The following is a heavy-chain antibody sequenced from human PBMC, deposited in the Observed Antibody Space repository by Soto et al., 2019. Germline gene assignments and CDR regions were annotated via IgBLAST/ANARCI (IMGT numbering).Heavy chain of an antibody. D-gene: IGHD3-3*01. V-gene: IGHV3-21*01. CDR3: GGRPLRFLEWLYAFDI. J-gene: IGHJ3*02. Sequence: PGGSLRLSCAASGFTFSSYSMNWCRQAPGKGLEWVSSISSSSSYIYYADSVKGRFTISRDNAKNSLYLQMNSLRAEDTAVYYCGGRPLRFLEWLYAFDIWGQGTMVTVSS. CDR1: GFTFSSYS. CDR2: ISSSSSYI.